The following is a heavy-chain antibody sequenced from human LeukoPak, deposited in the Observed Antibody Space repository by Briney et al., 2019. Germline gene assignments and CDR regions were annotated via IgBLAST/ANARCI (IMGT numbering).Heavy chain of an antibody. CDR1: GGSFSGYY. V-gene: IGHV4-34*01. Sequence: SETLSLTCAVYGGSFSGYYWSWIRQPPGKGLEWTGEINHSGSTNYNPSLKCRVTISVDTSKNQFSLKLSSVTAADTAVYYCASMSDLSNFDYWGQGTLVTVSS. D-gene: IGHD3-10*02. CDR2: INHSGST. CDR3: ASMSDLSNFDY. J-gene: IGHJ4*02.